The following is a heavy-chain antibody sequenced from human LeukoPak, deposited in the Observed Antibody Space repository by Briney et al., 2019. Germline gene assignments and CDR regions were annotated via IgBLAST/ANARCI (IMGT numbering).Heavy chain of an antibody. CDR1: GFTFDDYG. D-gene: IGHD6-19*01. CDR2: INWNGGNT. J-gene: IGHJ6*03. Sequence: GGSLRLSCAASGFTFDDYGMSWVRQAPGKGLEWVSGINWNGGNTGYADSVKGRFTISRDNAKNSLYLQMNSLRAEDTALYYCARYIEESGSGWYGSVYYYYYMDVWGKGTTVTVSS. CDR3: ARYIEESGSGWYGSVYYYYYMDV. V-gene: IGHV3-20*04.